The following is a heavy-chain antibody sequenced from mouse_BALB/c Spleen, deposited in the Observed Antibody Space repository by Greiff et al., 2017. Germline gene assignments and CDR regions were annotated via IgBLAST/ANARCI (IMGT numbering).Heavy chain of an antibody. CDR3: ARGAIYYYYMDY. V-gene: IGHV5-6-5*01. CDR1: GFTFSSYA. Sequence: DVKLQESGGGLVKPGGSLKLSCAASGFTFSSYAMSWVRQTPEKRLEWVASISSGGSTYYPDSVKGRFTISRDNARNILYLQMSSLRSEDTAMYYCARGAIYYYYMDYWGQGTSVTVSS. J-gene: IGHJ4*01. CDR2: ISSGGST.